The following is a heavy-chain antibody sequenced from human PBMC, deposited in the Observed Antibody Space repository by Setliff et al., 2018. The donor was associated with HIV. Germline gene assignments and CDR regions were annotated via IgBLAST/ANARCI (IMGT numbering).Heavy chain of an antibody. CDR3: ARRRTDSVSWYDSEFDP. CDR1: GGTFSSYA. V-gene: IGHV1-3*01. CDR2: INAGNGNT. J-gene: IGHJ5*02. Sequence: ASVKVSCKASGGTFSSYAMHWVRQAPGQRLEWMGWINAGNGNTEYSQKFQGRVTITRDTSASTAYMELSSLRSDDTAVYYCARRRTDSVSWYDSEFDPWGQGTLVTVSS. D-gene: IGHD6-13*01.